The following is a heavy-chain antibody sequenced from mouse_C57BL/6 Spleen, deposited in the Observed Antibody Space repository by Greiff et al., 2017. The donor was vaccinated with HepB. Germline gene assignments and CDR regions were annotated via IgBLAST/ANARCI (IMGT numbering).Heavy chain of an antibody. CDR3: ARGGGSSSYFDY. D-gene: IGHD1-1*01. Sequence: EVKVVESGGGLVKPGGSLKLSCAASGFTFSSYAMSWVRQTPEKRLEWVATISDGGSYTYYPDNVKGRFTISRDNAKNNLYLQMSHLKSEDTAMYYCARGGGSSSYFDYWGQGTTLTVSS. CDR2: ISDGGSYT. J-gene: IGHJ2*01. CDR1: GFTFSSYA. V-gene: IGHV5-4*03.